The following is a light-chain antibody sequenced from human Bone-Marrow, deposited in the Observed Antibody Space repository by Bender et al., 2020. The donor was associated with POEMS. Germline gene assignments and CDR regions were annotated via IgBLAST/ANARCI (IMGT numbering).Light chain of an antibody. CDR2: KDS. V-gene: IGLV3-27*01. Sequence: SSELTQPSSVSVSPGQTARITCSGDALSNTYARWLQQKPGQAPLLVIYKDSERPSGIPERFSGSSSGNTATLTISGTQAMDEATYYCQAWDSSTVLFGGGTQLTVL. CDR1: ALSNTY. J-gene: IGLJ2*01. CDR3: QAWDSSTVL.